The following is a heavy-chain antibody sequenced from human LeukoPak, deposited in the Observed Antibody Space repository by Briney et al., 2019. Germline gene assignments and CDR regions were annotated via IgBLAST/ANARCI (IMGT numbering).Heavy chain of an antibody. CDR1: GFTFTDSY. Sequence: GGSLRLSCVASGFTFTDSYMTWIRQAPGRGLEWVSYISPNSADIKYADSVKGRFTISRDNTKKSIYLHLSSLRPEDTAVYYCSRDPRRLDYWGQGALVAVSS. CDR2: ISPNSADI. CDR3: SRDPRRLDY. V-gene: IGHV3-11*06. J-gene: IGHJ4*02.